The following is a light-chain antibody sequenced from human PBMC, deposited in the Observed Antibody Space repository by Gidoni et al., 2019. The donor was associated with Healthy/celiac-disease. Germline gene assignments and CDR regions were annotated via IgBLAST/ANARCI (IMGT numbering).Light chain of an antibody. CDR2: GAS. Sequence: EIVMTQSPATLSVSPGERATLSCRASQSVSSDLAWYQQTPGQAPRPLIYGASTRATGIPARFSGSGSGTEFTLTISSLQSEDFAGYYCQQYNNWLAFGQGTKVEIQ. J-gene: IGKJ1*01. CDR1: QSVSSD. V-gene: IGKV3-15*01. CDR3: QQYNNWLA.